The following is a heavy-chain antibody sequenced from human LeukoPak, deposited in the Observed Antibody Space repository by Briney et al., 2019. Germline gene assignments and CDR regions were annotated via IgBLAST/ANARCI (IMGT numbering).Heavy chain of an antibody. CDR1: GFTFSSYA. D-gene: IGHD3-10*01. CDR2: ISGSGGST. J-gene: IGHJ5*02. Sequence: GGSLRLSCAASGFTFSSYAMSWVRQAPGKGLEWVSAISGSGGSTYYADSVKGRFTISRDNSKNTLYLQMNSLRAEDTAVYYCANDLNADLWFGSPNWFDPWGQGTLVTVSS. V-gene: IGHV3-23*01. CDR3: ANDLNADLWFGSPNWFDP.